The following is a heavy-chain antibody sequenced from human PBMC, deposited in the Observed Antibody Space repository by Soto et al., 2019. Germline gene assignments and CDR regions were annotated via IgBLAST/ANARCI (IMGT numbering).Heavy chain of an antibody. CDR2: ISYDGSNK. CDR1: GFTFSSYG. V-gene: IGHV3-30*18. D-gene: IGHD6-13*01. CDR3: VKDVRRFWAWYSSSWYLGAGELGNYGMDV. Sequence: GGSLRLSCAASGFTFSSYGMHWVRQAPGKGLEWVAVISYDGSNKYYADSVKGRFTISRDNSKNTLYLQMNSLRAEDTAVYYCVKDVRRFWAWYSSSWYLGAGELGNYGMDVWGQGTTVTVSS. J-gene: IGHJ6*02.